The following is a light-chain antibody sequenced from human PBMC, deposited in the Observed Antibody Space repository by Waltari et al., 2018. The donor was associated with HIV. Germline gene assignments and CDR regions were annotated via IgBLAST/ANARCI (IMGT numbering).Light chain of an antibody. CDR2: EVT. V-gene: IGLV2-8*01. J-gene: IGLJ3*02. Sequence: QSALTQPPSASGSLGHSVTIYCTGSSSDIGAYDFVSWFQPHPQRPPKLLLYEVTSRPSTVSDRLSGSRSGNTAFLTVAGVQPDDEATYFCSSYGDSLRVLFGGGTNVTVL. CDR1: SSDIGAYDF. CDR3: SSYGDSLRVL.